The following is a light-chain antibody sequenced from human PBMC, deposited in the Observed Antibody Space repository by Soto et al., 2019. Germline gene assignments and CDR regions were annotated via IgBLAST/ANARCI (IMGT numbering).Light chain of an antibody. J-gene: IGLJ1*01. Sequence: QSVLTQPPSASGTPGQRVTISCSGSSSNIGSNTVSWYQQVPGTAPKLLIYSNNQRPSGVPDRFSGSKSGTSASLATSGLQSEDEADYYCAAWDDSLNALVFGTGNKLTVL. CDR2: SNN. CDR1: SSNIGSNT. CDR3: AAWDDSLNALV. V-gene: IGLV1-44*01.